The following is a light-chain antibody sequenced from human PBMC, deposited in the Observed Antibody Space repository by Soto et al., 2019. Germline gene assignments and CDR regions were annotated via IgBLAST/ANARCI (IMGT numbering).Light chain of an antibody. CDR3: SSYTSFSTYV. Sequence: QSMLTQPASVSGSPGQSITISCTGTSSDVGGYNYVSWYQQHPGKAPKLMIYEVSNRPSGVSNRFSGSKSDNTASLTISGLQAEDEADYYCSSYTSFSTYVFGTGTKLTVL. CDR1: SSDVGGYNY. V-gene: IGLV2-14*01. J-gene: IGLJ1*01. CDR2: EVS.